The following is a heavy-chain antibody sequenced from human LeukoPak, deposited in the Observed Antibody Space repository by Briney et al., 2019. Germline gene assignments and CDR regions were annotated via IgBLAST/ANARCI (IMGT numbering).Heavy chain of an antibody. V-gene: IGHV3-48*02. CDR1: GLTFSSSW. CDR2: IDSDTYGNTI. CDR3: ARDRDYAFDY. J-gene: IGHJ4*02. D-gene: IGHD4-17*01. Sequence: GGSLRLSCAVSGLTFSSSWMDWVRQAPGKGLEWISYIDSDTYGNTIYYPHTVKGRFTISRDNAKNSLYLQMDSLRDEDTAVYYCARDRDYAFDYWGQGTLVTVSS.